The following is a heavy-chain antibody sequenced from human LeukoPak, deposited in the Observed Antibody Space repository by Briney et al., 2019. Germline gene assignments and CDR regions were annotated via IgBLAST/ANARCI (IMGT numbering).Heavy chain of an antibody. D-gene: IGHD6-13*01. CDR2: IHHSGST. CDR1: GYSISSGYY. CDR3: ARHSIAAAGSWGGLNWFDP. V-gene: IGHV4-38-2*01. Sequence: SETLSLTCAVSGYSISSGYYWGWIRQPPVKGLEWIGSIHHSGSTYYNPSLKRRVTISVDTSKNQFPMKLSSVTAADTAVYYCARHSIAAAGSWGGLNWFDPWGQGTLVTVSS. J-gene: IGHJ5*02.